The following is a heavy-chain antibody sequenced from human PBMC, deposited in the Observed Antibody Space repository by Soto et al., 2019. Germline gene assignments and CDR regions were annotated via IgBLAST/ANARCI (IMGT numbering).Heavy chain of an antibody. CDR3: ARTRAQYYGGNSGTYYYYGTDV. V-gene: IGHV1-69*13. Sequence: SVKVSCKASGGTFRSYAISWVRQAPGQGIEWMGGIIPIFGTANYAQKFQGRVTITADESTSTAYMELSSLRSADTAVYYCARTRAQYYGGNSGTYYYYGTDVWGQGTTVTVSS. CDR2: IIPIFGTA. CDR1: GGTFRSYA. D-gene: IGHD4-17*01. J-gene: IGHJ6*02.